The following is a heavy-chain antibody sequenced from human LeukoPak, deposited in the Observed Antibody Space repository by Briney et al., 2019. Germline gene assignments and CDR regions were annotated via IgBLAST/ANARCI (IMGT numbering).Heavy chain of an antibody. CDR1: GGSISSGDYY. CDR3: ARGHYDILTAYYEGYYYYGMDV. D-gene: IGHD3-9*01. CDR2: IYYSGST. Sequence: PSQTLSLTCTVSGGSISSGDYYWSWIRQPPGKGLEWIGYIYYSGSTNYNPSLKSRVTISVDTSKNQFSLKLSSVTAADTAVYYCARGHYDILTAYYEGYYYYGMDVWGKGTTVTVSS. J-gene: IGHJ6*04. V-gene: IGHV4-61*08.